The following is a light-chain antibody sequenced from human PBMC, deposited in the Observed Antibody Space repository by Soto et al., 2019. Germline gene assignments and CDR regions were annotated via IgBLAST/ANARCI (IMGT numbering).Light chain of an antibody. CDR1: SSDVGAYNY. CDR3: SSFTTRITCV. V-gene: IGLV2-14*01. J-gene: IGLJ1*01. CDR2: GVT. Sequence: SVLTQPASVSGSPGQSITISCTGTSSDVGAYNYVSWYQQLPGKAPKLIIYGVTNRPSGVSNRFSGSKSGNTASLTISGVQAEDEADYYCSSFTTRITCVFGTGTKVTVL.